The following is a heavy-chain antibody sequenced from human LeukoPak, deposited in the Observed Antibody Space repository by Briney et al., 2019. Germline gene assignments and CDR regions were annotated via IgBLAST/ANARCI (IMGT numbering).Heavy chain of an antibody. CDR1: GYTITGYY. J-gene: IGHJ4*02. CDR3: ATVRDRNSVYSSLDY. Sequence: GASVKVSCKASGYTITGYYMHWVRQAPGQGLEWMGWINPNSGGTNYAQKFQGRVTMTRDTSISTAYMELSSLRSDDTAVYYCATVRDRNSVYSSLDYWGQGTLVIVSS. CDR2: INPNSGGT. D-gene: IGHD5/OR15-5a*01. V-gene: IGHV1-2*02.